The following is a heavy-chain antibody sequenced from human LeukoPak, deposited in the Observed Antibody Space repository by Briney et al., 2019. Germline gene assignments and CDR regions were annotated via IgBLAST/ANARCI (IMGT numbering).Heavy chain of an antibody. J-gene: IGHJ4*02. D-gene: IGHD4-17*01. V-gene: IGHV4-61*01. CDR3: ARDQYGDYDFDY. CDR1: GGSISSSSYY. Sequence: PSETLSLTCTVSGGSISSSSYYWGWIRQPPGKGLEWIAYIYYSGITNYNPSLKSRVTISVDTSKNQFSLKLSSVTAADTAVYYCARDQYGDYDFDYWGQGTLVTVSS. CDR2: IYYSGIT.